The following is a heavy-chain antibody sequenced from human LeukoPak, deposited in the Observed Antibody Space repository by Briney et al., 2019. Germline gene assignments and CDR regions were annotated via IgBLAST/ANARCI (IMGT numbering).Heavy chain of an antibody. CDR2: IYYSGST. CDR3: ASMEPDYDILTGYYTH. CDR1: GGSISSSSYY. Sequence: SETLSLTCTVSGGSISSSSYYWGWIRRPPGKGLEWIGSIYYSGSTYYNPSLKSRVTISVDTSKNQFSLKLSSVTAADTAVYYCASMEPDYDILTGYYTHWGQGTLVTVSS. V-gene: IGHV4-39*01. J-gene: IGHJ4*02. D-gene: IGHD3-9*01.